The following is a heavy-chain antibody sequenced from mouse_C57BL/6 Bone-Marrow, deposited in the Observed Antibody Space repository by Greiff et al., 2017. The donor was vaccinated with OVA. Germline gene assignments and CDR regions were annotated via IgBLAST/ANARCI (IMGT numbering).Heavy chain of an antibody. J-gene: IGHJ2*01. Sequence: QVQLKESGAELVRPGASVTLSCKASGYTFTDYEMHWVKQTPVHGLEWIGAIDPETGGTAYNQKFKGKAILTADKSSSTAYMELRSLTSEDSAVYYCTRWGGGDYFDCWGQGTTLSVSS. CDR2: IDPETGGT. CDR1: GYTFTDYE. V-gene: IGHV1-15*01. CDR3: TRWGGGDYFDC.